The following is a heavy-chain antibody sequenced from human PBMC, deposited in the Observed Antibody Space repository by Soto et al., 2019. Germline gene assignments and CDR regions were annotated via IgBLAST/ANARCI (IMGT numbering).Heavy chain of an antibody. CDR2: ISAYNGNT. V-gene: IGHV1-18*01. CDR3: ARSTVGVAAPHYMDS. CDR1: GYTFTIYC. D-gene: IGHD2-15*01. Sequence: ASVKVSCKASGYTFTIYCISWVRQAPGQGLEWMGWISAYNGNTNYAQKLQGRVTMTTDTSTSTAYMELRSLRSDDTAVYYCARSTVGVAAPHYMDSWGKGTTVT. J-gene: IGHJ6*03.